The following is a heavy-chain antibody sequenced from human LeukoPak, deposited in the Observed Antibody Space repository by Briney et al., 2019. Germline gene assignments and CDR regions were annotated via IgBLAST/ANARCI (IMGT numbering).Heavy chain of an antibody. V-gene: IGHV4-34*01. CDR3: ARDLAEYSSSDDAFDI. D-gene: IGHD6-6*01. J-gene: IGHJ3*02. CDR1: GGSFSGYY. Sequence: SETLSLTCAVYGGSFSGYYWSWIRQPPGKGLEWIGEINHSGSTNYNPSLKSRVTISVDTSKNQFSLKLNSVIAADTAVYYCARDLAEYSSSDDAFDIWGQGTMVTVSS. CDR2: INHSGST.